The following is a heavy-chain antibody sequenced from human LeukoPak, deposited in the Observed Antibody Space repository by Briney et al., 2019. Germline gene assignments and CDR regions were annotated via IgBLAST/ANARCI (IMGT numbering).Heavy chain of an antibody. Sequence: SETLSLTCTVSGGSISSHFWSWIRQSPEKGLEWIGHIGYSGSTNSNPSLKSRVTMSVDTSKNQFSLRLSSVTAADTAVYFCARADRSDYYSAPNAFDIWGQGTMVAVSS. CDR2: IGYSGST. CDR1: GGSISSHF. J-gene: IGHJ3*02. CDR3: ARADRSDYYSAPNAFDI. V-gene: IGHV4-59*11. D-gene: IGHD3-22*01.